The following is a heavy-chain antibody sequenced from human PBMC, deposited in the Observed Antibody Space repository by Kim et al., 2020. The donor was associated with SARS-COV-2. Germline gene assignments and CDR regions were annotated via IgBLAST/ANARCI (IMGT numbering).Heavy chain of an antibody. J-gene: IGHJ4*02. V-gene: IGHV4-34*01. Sequence: SETLSLTCAVYGGSFSGYYWSWIRQPPGKGLEWIGEINHSGRTNYNPSLKSRVTISGNTSKNQFSLKLTSVTAADTAVYYCARRLSNTSGWGSHYCDLWGQRILVTVSS. CDR2: INHSGRT. CDR3: ARRLSNTSGWGSHYCDL. D-gene: IGHD3-10*01. CDR1: GGSFSGYY.